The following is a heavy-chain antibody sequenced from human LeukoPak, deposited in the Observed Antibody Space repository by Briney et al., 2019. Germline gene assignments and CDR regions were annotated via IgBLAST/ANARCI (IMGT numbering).Heavy chain of an antibody. CDR3: ARDEAAGLGSFDY. J-gene: IGHJ4*02. CDR2: IYYSGST. V-gene: IGHV4-30-4*08. CDR1: GGSISSGDYY. Sequence: PSETLSLTCTVSGGSISSGDYYWSWIRQPPGKGLEWLGYIYYSGSTYYNPSLKSRVTISVDTSKNQFSLKLSSVTAADTAVYYCARDEAAGLGSFDYWGQGTLVTVSS. D-gene: IGHD6-13*01.